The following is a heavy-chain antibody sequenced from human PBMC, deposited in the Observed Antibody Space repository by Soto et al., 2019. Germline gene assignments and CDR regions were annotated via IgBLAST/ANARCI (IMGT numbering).Heavy chain of an antibody. CDR2: ICGTGGET. CDR1: GFTVRNVV. V-gene: IGHV3-23*01. D-gene: IGHD2-21*01. Sequence: EVQLLESGGGIVQPGGSLRVSCVASGFTVRNVVMSWVRQAPGKGLEWVSAICGTGGETFYADSVKGRFTISRDNSKNTLYLQMNSLRDEDTSLYFCAEDRGWGVVSPSHDYWGQGTLVTVSS. J-gene: IGHJ4*02. CDR3: AEDRGWGVVSPSHDY.